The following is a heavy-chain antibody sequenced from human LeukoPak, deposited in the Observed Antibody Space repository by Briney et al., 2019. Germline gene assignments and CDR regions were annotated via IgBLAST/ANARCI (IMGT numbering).Heavy chain of an antibody. CDR1: GGSISSSSYY. D-gene: IGHD6-19*01. V-gene: IGHV4-39*07. CDR2: IYYSGST. J-gene: IGHJ4*02. CDR3: ARDAQNDSSGWYGLDY. Sequence: TSETLSLTCTVSGGSISSSSYYWGRIRQPPGKGLEWIGSIYYSGSTYYNPSLKSRVTISVDTSKNQFSLKLSSVTAADTAVYYCARDAQNDSSGWYGLDYWGQGTLVTVSS.